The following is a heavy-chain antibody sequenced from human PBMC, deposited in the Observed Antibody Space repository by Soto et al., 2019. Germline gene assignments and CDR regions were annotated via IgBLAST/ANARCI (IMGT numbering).Heavy chain of an antibody. V-gene: IGHV4-30-4*01. Sequence: QVQLQESGPGLVKPSQTLSLTCTVSGGSTSSDNYWSWIRQPPGKGLEWIGHIYYSGNTDYNPSLKRQLAISIDTSKNQFSLKLSSVTAADTAVYFCAREGGESSDGLYYFDSWGQGSLVTVSS. J-gene: IGHJ4*02. D-gene: IGHD2-15*01. CDR1: GGSTSSDNY. CDR2: IYYSGNT. CDR3: AREGGESSDGLYYFDS.